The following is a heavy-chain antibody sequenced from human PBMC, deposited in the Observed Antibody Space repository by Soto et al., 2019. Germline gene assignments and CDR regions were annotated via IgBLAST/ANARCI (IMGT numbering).Heavy chain of an antibody. V-gene: IGHV1-69*01. J-gene: IGHJ4*02. D-gene: IGHD2-21*02. CDR2: IIPIFGTA. CDR1: EGTFSSYA. Sequence: QVQLVQSGAEVKKPGSSVKVSCKASEGTFSSYAISWVRQAPGQGLEWMGGIIPIFGTANYAQKFQGRVTITADESTSTAYMELSSLRSEDTAVYYCASGYCGGDCFIFDYWGQGTLVTVSS. CDR3: ASGYCGGDCFIFDY.